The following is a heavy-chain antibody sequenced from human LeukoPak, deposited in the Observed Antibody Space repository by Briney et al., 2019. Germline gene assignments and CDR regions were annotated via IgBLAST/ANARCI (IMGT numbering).Heavy chain of an antibody. CDR3: AREGGYCNSGYCYISLDY. V-gene: IGHV4-59*12. D-gene: IGHD2-2*02. J-gene: IGHJ4*02. CDR2: IHYSGST. CDR1: GGSISSYY. Sequence: SETLSLTCAVSGGSISSYYWSWIRQPPGRGLEWVGSIHYSGSTNYNPSLKSRVTISVDTSKNQFSLKLSSVIAADTAVYYCAREGGYCNSGYCYISLDYWGQGALLTVSS.